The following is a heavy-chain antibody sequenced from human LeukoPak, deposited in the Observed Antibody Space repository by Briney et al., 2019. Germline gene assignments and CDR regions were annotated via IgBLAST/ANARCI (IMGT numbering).Heavy chain of an antibody. CDR2: IYPGDSNT. D-gene: IGHD3-22*01. CDR3: ARHYYDTTGYYPPLD. CDR1: GYSFTSYW. J-gene: IGHJ4*02. V-gene: IGHV5-51*01. Sequence: AGESLKISCKGSGYSFTSYWIGWVRQMPGRGLEWMGIIYPGDSNTRYGPSFQGQVTISADKSITTAYLQWSSLKASDTAMYYCARHYYDTTGYYPPLDWGQGTLVTVSS.